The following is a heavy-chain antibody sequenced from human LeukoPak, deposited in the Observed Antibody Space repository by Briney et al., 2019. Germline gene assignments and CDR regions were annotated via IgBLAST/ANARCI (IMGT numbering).Heavy chain of an antibody. CDR3: ARGYYDSSGYYWHYFDY. J-gene: IGHJ4*02. V-gene: IGHV1-8*01. D-gene: IGHD3-22*01. CDR2: MNPNRGNT. CDR1: GYTFTSYD. Sequence: ASVKASCKASGYTFTSYDINWVRQAARQGLEWMGWMNPNRGNTGYAQKFQGRGTMTRNTSISTAYMELSSLTSEDTAVYYCARGYYDSSGYYWHYFDYWGQGTLVTVSS.